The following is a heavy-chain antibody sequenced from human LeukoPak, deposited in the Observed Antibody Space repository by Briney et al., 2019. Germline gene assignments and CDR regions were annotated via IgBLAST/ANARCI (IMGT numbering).Heavy chain of an antibody. CDR2: IYTSGST. CDR1: GGSISSYY. J-gene: IGHJ4*02. Sequence: SETLSLTCTVSGGSISSYYWTWIRQPPGKGLEWIGYIYTSGSTNYNPSLKSRVTMSVDTSKNQFSLKLSSVTAADTAVYYCARSNYYDSSGYSDYWGQGTLVTVSS. CDR3: ARSNYYDSSGYSDY. V-gene: IGHV4-4*08. D-gene: IGHD3-22*01.